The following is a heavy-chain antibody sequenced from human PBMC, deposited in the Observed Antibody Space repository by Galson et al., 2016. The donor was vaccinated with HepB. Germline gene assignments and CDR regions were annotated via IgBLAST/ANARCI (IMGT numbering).Heavy chain of an antibody. Sequence: SVKVSCKASGYTFTGYYLHWVRQAPGQGLEWMGWINPNSGGTNYAQKFQGSVTMTRDTSISTAYMDLSSLRSDDTAVYYCVRVTSFIRDIGSLDLWSQGTRVTVSS. CDR2: INPNSGGT. V-gene: IGHV1-2*04. CDR3: VRVTSFIRDIGSLDL. J-gene: IGHJ4*02. CDR1: GYTFTGYY. D-gene: IGHD2/OR15-2a*01.